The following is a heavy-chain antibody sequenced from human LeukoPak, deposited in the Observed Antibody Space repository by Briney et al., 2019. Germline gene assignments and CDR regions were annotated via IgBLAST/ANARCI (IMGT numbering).Heavy chain of an antibody. D-gene: IGHD3-3*01. V-gene: IGHV3-15*01. CDR2: IRSKTDSETT. CDR1: GFSFSDAW. J-gene: IGHJ4*02. Sequence: GGSLRLSCVVSGFSFSDAWMSWVRQAPGKGLEWIGRIRSKTDSETTEYAAPVKRRFGISRDDSKKTLYLQMNSLKTEDTAVYYCTTGRFPPRYWGQGTLVTVSS. CDR3: TTGRFPPRY.